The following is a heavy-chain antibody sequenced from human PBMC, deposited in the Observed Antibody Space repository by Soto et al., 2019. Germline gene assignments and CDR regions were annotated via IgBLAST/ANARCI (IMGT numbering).Heavy chain of an antibody. V-gene: IGHV1-46*03. CDR2: INPSDGST. D-gene: IGHD6-19*01. Sequence: VTSVKVSCEASGYGFTSYYMHWVRQAPGQGLEWMGIINPSDGSTSYAQKFQGRVTMTRDTSTSTVYMDLSSLRSEDTAVYYCARDIAVAGTVWYYYYGMDVWGQGTTVTVSS. CDR1: GYGFTSYY. J-gene: IGHJ6*02. CDR3: ARDIAVAGTVWYYYYGMDV.